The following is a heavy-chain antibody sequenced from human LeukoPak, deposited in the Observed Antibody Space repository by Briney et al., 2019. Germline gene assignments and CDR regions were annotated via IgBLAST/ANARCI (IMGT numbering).Heavy chain of an antibody. Sequence: ASVKVSCQASGYTFTSYAMHWVRQAPGQRLEWMGWINAGNGNTKYSQKFQGRVTIARDTSASTAYMELSSLRSEDTAVYYCARCYSDFWSGYKDHYFDYWGQGTLVTVSS. J-gene: IGHJ4*02. D-gene: IGHD3-3*01. CDR3: ARCYSDFWSGYKDHYFDY. V-gene: IGHV1-3*01. CDR2: INAGNGNT. CDR1: GYTFTSYA.